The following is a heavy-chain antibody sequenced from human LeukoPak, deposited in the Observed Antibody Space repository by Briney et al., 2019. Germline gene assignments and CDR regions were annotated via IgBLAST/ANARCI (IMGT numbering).Heavy chain of an antibody. D-gene: IGHD5-24*01. CDR3: ARGRDGYNLVDAFDI. V-gene: IGHV3-21*01. Sequence: AGGSLRLSCAASGFTFSSYEMNWVRQAPGKGLEWVSSISSSSIYIYYADSLKGRFTISRDNAKNSLYLQMNSLRAEDTAVYYCARGRDGYNLVDAFDIWGQGIMVTVSS. CDR2: ISSSSIYI. J-gene: IGHJ3*02. CDR1: GFTFSSYE.